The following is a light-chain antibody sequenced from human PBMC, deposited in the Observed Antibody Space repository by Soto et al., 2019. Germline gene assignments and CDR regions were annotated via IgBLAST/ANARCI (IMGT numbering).Light chain of an antibody. V-gene: IGKV3-20*01. J-gene: IGKJ1*01. CDR1: QSVSSSY. Sequence: EIVLTQSPGTLSLSPGEAATLSCRASQSVSSSYLAWYQQKPGQAPRLLIYGASSRATGIPDRFSGSGSGTDFTLTISRLEPEDFAVYYCQQYGSSKWTLGQGTKVDI. CDR2: GAS. CDR3: QQYGSSKWT.